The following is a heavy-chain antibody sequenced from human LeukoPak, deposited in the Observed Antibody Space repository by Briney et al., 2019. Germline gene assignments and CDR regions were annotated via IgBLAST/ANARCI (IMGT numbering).Heavy chain of an antibody. Sequence: ASVKVSCKASGYTFTSYGISWVRQAPGQGLEWMGWISAYNGNTNYAQKLQGRVTMTRDTSTSTVYMELSSLRSEDTAVYYCARDPGVGARAHYYYMDVWGKGTTVTISS. CDR1: GYTFTSYG. CDR2: ISAYNGNT. J-gene: IGHJ6*03. V-gene: IGHV1-18*01. CDR3: ARDPGVGARAHYYYMDV. D-gene: IGHD1-26*01.